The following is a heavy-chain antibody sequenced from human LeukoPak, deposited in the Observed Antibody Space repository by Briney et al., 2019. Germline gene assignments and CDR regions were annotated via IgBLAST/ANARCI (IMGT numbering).Heavy chain of an antibody. V-gene: IGHV4-34*01. J-gene: IGHJ5*02. CDR1: GGSFSGYY. Sequence: SETLSLTCAVYGGSFSGYYWSWLRQPPGKGLEWIGEINHSGSTNYNPSLKSRVTISVDTSKNQFSLKLSSVTAADTAVYYCARGLRDIVVVVAARRSGFDPWGQGTLVTVSS. CDR2: INHSGST. D-gene: IGHD2-15*01. CDR3: ARGLRDIVVVVAARRSGFDP.